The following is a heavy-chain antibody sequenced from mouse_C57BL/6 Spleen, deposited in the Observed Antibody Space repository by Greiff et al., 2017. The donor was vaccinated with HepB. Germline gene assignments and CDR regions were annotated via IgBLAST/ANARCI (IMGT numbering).Heavy chain of an antibody. Sequence: EVHLVESGGGLVKPGGSLKLSCAASGFTFSDYGMHWVRQAPEKGLEWVAYISSGSSTIYYADTVKGRFTISRDNAKNTLFLQMTSLRSEDTAMYYCARPHYYGSSYEYYFDYWGQGTTLTVSS. CDR1: GFTFSDYG. D-gene: IGHD1-1*01. J-gene: IGHJ2*01. CDR3: ARPHYYGSSYEYYFDY. CDR2: ISSGSSTI. V-gene: IGHV5-17*01.